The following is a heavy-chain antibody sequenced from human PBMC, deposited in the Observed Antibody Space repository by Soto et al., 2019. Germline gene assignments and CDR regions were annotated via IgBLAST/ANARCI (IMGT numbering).Heavy chain of an antibody. V-gene: IGHV5-10-1*03. J-gene: IGHJ4*02. Sequence: EVQLVQSGAEVKKPGESLKISCQGSGYSFTNHWITWVRQMPGKGLEWMGRMNPSDSHTNYSPSFQGHVTMSVDKSISTASLPWSSLNASDTAMYYCARHASSYVSSGYFGSYLGQGTLVTASS. CDR3: ARHASSYVSSGYFGSY. D-gene: IGHD3-22*01. CDR1: GYSFTNHW. CDR2: MNPSDSHT.